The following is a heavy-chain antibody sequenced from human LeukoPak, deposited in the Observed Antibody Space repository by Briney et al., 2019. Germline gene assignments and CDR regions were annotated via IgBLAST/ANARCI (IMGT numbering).Heavy chain of an antibody. CDR3: ETRSLIYCGGDCFDAFDI. CDR2: IIPIFGTA. J-gene: IGHJ3*02. V-gene: IGHV1-69*13. D-gene: IGHD2-21*02. Sequence: SVKVSCKASGGTFSSYAISWVRQAPGQGLEWMGGIIPIFGTANYAQKFQGRVTITADESTSTAYMELSSLRSEDTAVYYCETRSLIYCGGDCFDAFDIWGQGTMVTVSS. CDR1: GGTFSSYA.